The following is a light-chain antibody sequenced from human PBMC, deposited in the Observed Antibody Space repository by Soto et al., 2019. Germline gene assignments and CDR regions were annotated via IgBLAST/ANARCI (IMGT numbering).Light chain of an antibody. CDR1: SSDVGGYTF. CDR3: SSYTSRNTYV. Sequence: QSALTQPASVSASPGQSIAISRTGTSSDVGGYTFVSWYQQHPGKAPKLMIYDVSNRPSGISNRFSGSKSGNTASLTISGLQAEDEADYYCSSYTSRNTYVFGTGTKVTVL. J-gene: IGLJ1*01. CDR2: DVS. V-gene: IGLV2-14*01.